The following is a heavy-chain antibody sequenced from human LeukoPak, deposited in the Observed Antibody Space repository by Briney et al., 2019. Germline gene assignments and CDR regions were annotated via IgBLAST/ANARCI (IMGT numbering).Heavy chain of an antibody. CDR2: ISSSSRYI. V-gene: IGHV3-21*01. Sequence: GGSLRLSCAASGFTFSSYAMSWVRQAPGKGLEWVSSISSSSRYINFADSMKGRFTISRDNAKNSLYLQMNSLRAEDTAVYYCARTLPIYYGSGTYYNNWFDPWGQGTLVTVSS. CDR3: ARTLPIYYGSGTYYNNWFDP. J-gene: IGHJ5*02. D-gene: IGHD3-10*01. CDR1: GFTFSSYA.